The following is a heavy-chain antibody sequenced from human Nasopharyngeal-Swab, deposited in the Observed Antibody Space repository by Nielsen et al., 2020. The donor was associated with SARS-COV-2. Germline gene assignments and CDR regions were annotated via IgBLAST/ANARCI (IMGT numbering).Heavy chain of an antibody. D-gene: IGHD2-2*01. J-gene: IGHJ4*02. CDR3: ARYCSTTSCPRGFDY. CDR1: GFTFSSYW. Sequence: GESLKISCAASGFTFSSYWMSWFRQAPGKGLEWVAHIKQSGSGQYYVDSVKGRFTISRDNAKNSLSLQMNSLRAEDTAVYYCARYCSTTSCPRGFDYWGQGTLVTVSS. V-gene: IGHV3-7*01. CDR2: IKQSGSGQ.